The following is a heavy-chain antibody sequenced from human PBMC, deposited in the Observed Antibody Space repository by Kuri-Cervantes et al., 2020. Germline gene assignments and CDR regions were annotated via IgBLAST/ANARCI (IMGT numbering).Heavy chain of an antibody. D-gene: IGHD3-9*01. CDR1: EFTFSSYG. Sequence: GESLKISCAASEFTFSSYGMHWVRQAPGKGLEWVSYISSSGSTIYYADSVKGRFTISRDNAKNSLYLQMNSLRAEDTAVYYCASGRTLTIGDYWGQGTLVTVSS. V-gene: IGHV3-48*04. CDR2: ISSSGSTI. CDR3: ASGRTLTIGDY. J-gene: IGHJ4*02.